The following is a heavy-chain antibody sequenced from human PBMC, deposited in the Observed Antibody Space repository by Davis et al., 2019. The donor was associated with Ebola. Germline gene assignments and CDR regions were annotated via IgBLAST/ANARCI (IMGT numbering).Heavy chain of an antibody. D-gene: IGHD5-24*01. J-gene: IGHJ6*02. V-gene: IGHV3-30*03. CDR1: GFYFGSYG. Sequence: GESLKISCAASGFYFGSYGMHWVRQAPGKGLEWVAAISSSGNQEFYADSVKGRFTISRDSSKNTLSLLLSSLTPEDSAVYYCARDNFPEDGMDVWGQGTTVTVSS. CDR3: ARDNFPEDGMDV. CDR2: ISSSGNQE.